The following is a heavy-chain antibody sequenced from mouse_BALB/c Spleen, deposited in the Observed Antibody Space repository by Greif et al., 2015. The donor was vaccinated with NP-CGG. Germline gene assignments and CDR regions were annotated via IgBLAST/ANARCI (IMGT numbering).Heavy chain of an antibody. CDR1: GFTFNTYA. CDR3: VRHYGNAMDY. V-gene: IGHV10-1*02. D-gene: IGHD2-1*01. Sequence: DVKLVESGGGLVQPKGSLKLSCAASGFTFNTYAMNWVRQAPGKGLEWVARIRSKSNNYATYYADSVKDRFTISRDDSQSMLYLQMNNLKTEDTAMYYCVRHYGNAMDYWGQGTSVTVSS. CDR2: IRSKSNNYAT. J-gene: IGHJ4*01.